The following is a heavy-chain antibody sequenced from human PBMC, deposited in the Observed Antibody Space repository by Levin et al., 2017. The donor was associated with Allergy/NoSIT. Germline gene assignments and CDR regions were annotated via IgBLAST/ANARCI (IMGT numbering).Heavy chain of an antibody. Sequence: PSETLSLTCAASGFTFSSYGMHWVRQAPGKGLEWVAVIWYDGSNKYYADSVKGRFTISRDNSKNTLYLQMNSLRAEDTAVYYCARDAGYSSGWYPYWGQGTLVTVSS. CDR1: GFTFSSYG. D-gene: IGHD6-19*01. V-gene: IGHV3-33*01. J-gene: IGHJ4*02. CDR3: ARDAGYSSGWYPY. CDR2: IWYDGSNK.